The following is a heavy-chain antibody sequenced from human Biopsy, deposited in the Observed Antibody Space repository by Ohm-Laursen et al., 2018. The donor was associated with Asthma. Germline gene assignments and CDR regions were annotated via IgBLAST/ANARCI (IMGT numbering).Heavy chain of an antibody. CDR1: GYTFTGYY. CDR3: ARPSGANPHYFDY. D-gene: IGHD1-26*01. Sequence: GASVKVSCKASGYTFTGYYMHWVRQAPGQGLEWMGIFNPSGGSTSYAQKFQGRVTMTRDTSTSTVYMELSSLRSEDTAVYYCARPSGANPHYFDYWGQGTLVTVSS. V-gene: IGHV1-46*01. J-gene: IGHJ4*02. CDR2: FNPSGGST.